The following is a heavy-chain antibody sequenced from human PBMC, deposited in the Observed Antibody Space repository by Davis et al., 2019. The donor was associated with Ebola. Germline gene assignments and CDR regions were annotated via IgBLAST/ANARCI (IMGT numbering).Heavy chain of an antibody. CDR1: GFIVSDKY. CDR2: LYTDGRT. V-gene: IGHV3-53*01. Sequence: GGSLRLSCVVSGFIVSDKYMSWVRQAPGKGLEWVSVLYTDGRTYHSDSVKGRFTIPRDNSRNTVYLQMNDLRAEDTAVYYCTRHVPGDFWFFDLWGRGTMVTVSS. CDR3: TRHVPGDFWFFDL. D-gene: IGHD4-17*01. J-gene: IGHJ2*01.